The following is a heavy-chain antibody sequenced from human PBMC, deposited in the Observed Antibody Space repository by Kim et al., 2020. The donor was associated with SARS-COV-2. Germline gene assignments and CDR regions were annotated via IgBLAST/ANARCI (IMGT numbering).Heavy chain of an antibody. CDR2: IYYSGST. V-gene: IGHV4-31*03. CDR1: GGSISSVGYY. Sequence: SETLSLTCTVSGGSISSVGYYWSWIRQHPGKGLEWIGYIYYSGSTYYNPSLKSRVTISVDTSKNQFSLKLSSVTAADTAVYYCARGRTTIFGVVIAPVDYWGQGTLVTVSS. CDR3: ARGRTTIFGVVIAPVDY. D-gene: IGHD3-3*01. J-gene: IGHJ4*02.